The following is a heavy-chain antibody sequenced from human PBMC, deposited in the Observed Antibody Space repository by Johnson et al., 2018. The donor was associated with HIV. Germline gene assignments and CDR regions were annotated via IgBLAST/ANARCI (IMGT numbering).Heavy chain of an antibody. D-gene: IGHD6-13*01. V-gene: IGHV3-33*03. CDR1: RFTFSMHS. J-gene: IGHJ3*01. Sequence: QVQLVESGGGVVQPGRSLKVSCSASRFTFSMHSMHWVRQAPGKGLEWVALISYDGSNKFYAASVKGRFTISRDTSKNNLYLQMNGLRVEDTAVYYCAKCIWGSSLIDAFDVWGQGTMVSVSS. CDR2: ISYDGSNK. CDR3: AKCIWGSSLIDAFDV.